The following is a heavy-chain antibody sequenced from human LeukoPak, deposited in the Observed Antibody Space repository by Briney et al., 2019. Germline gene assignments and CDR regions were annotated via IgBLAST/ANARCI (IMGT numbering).Heavy chain of an antibody. D-gene: IGHD3-22*01. V-gene: IGHV4-34*01. CDR2: INHSGST. J-gene: IGHJ4*02. CDR3: AREAVLRYYYDSSGYGY. Sequence: SETLSLTCAVYGGSFSGYYWSWIRQPPGKGLEWIGEINHSGSTNHNPSLKSRVTISVDTSKNQFSLKLSSVTAADTAVYYCAREAVLRYYYDSSGYGYWGQGTLVTVSS. CDR1: GGSFSGYY.